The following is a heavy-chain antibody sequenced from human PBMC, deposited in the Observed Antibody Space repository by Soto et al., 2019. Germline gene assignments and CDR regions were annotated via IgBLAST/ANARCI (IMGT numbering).Heavy chain of an antibody. Sequence: QVHLVQSVAEVKKSGASVKVSCKGSGYDFTTYGITWVRQAPGQGLEWMAWISAHNGNTDYAQKLQGRVTVTRETSTSTAYMELRSLRSDDTAVYYCARGRYGDYWGQGALVTVSS. J-gene: IGHJ4*02. CDR3: ARGRYGDY. D-gene: IGHD1-1*01. CDR1: GYDFTTYG. V-gene: IGHV1-18*01. CDR2: ISAHNGNT.